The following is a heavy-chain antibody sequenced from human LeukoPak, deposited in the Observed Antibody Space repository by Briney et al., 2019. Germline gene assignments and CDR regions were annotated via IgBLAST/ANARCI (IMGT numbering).Heavy chain of an antibody. Sequence: SETLSLTCNVAGGSISSSSHYWAWIRQPPGKGLEWIGSIYYDGGTFYSPSLESRVTISVDTSRNQFSLKLTSVTVADTAVYYCAREEASAGDYWGQGTLVTVSS. J-gene: IGHJ4*02. CDR1: GGSISSSSHY. CDR2: IYYDGGT. D-gene: IGHD6-13*01. V-gene: IGHV4-39*02. CDR3: AREEASAGDY.